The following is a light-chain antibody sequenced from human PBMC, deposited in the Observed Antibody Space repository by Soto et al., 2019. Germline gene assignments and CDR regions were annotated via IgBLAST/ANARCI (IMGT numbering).Light chain of an antibody. CDR1: QSVSSW. V-gene: IGKV1-5*03. Sequence: DIQMTHSPSTLSASVGDIVTITCRASQSVSSWLAWFQQKPGKAPKLLIYKASSLQSGVSSRFSGGGSGTDFTLTISSLQPEDFATYSCQHSTTWTFGQGTKVDIK. J-gene: IGKJ1*01. CDR3: QHSTTWT. CDR2: KAS.